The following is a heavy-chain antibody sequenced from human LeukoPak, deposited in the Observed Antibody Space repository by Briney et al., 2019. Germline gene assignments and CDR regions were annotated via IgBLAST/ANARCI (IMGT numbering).Heavy chain of an antibody. D-gene: IGHD4-17*01. CDR3: ARDPDGDYALPGDY. CDR2: MNPNSGNT. CDR1: GYTFTSYD. V-gene: IGHV1-8*03. J-gene: IGHJ4*02. Sequence: ASVKVSCKASGYTFTSYDINWVRQATGQGLEWMGWMNPNSGNTGYAQKFQGRVTITRNTSISTAYMELSSLRSDDTAVYYCARDPDGDYALPGDYWGQGTLVTVSS.